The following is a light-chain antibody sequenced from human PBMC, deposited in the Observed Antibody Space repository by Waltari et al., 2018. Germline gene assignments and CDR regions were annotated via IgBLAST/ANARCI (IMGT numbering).Light chain of an antibody. Sequence: IVMTQSPDSLAVSLGERATINCKSSQSVLYSSNNRNYLAWYQQKPGQSPKLVIYWASTRESGVPDRFSGSGSGTDFTLTISSLQAEDVATYYCQQYYTTPWTFGQGTKVEIK. CDR1: QSVLYSSNNRNY. CDR3: QQYYTTPWT. V-gene: IGKV4-1*01. CDR2: WAS. J-gene: IGKJ1*01.